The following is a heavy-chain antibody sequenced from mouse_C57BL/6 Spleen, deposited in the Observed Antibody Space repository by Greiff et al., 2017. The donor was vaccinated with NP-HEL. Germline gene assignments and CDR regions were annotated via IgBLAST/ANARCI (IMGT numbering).Heavy chain of an antibody. J-gene: IGHJ2*01. D-gene: IGHD2-5*01. V-gene: IGHV1-15*01. CDR1: GYTVTDYE. CDR3: TRDYSNYFDY. Sequence: QVKLQQAGAELVRPGASVTLSCKASGYTVTDYEMHWVKQTPVHGLEGIGAIDPETGGTAYNQKFKGKAILTADKSSSTAYMELRSLTSEDSAVYYCTRDYSNYFDYWGQGTTLTVSS. CDR2: IDPETGGT.